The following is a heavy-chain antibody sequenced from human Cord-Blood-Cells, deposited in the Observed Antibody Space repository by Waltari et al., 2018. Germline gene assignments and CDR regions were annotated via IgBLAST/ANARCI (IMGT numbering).Heavy chain of an antibody. CDR2: IYHSGST. CDR3: AKGRVYDIVVVPAAKGAFDI. CDR1: GYSIRSGYY. J-gene: IGHJ3*02. D-gene: IGHD2-2*01. V-gene: IGHV4-38-2*02. Sequence: QVQLQESGPGLVKPSETLSLTCTVSGYSIRSGYYWGWIRQPPGKGLEWIGSIYHSGSTYYTPSCRIQVTIAVDTAKHQVAQERSGVTAADTAVYYGAKGRVYDIVVVPAAKGAFDIWGQGTMVTVSS.